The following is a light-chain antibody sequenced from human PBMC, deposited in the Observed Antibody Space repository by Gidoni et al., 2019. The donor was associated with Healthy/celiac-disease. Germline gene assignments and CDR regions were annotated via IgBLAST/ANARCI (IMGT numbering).Light chain of an antibody. CDR1: QSISSY. Sequence: DIPMSHSPSSLSASVGDRVTITCRASQSISSYLNWYQQKPGKAPKLLIYAASSLQSRVPSRFSGSGSGTDFTITISSMQPEDFATYYCQQSYSTPLTFGGGTKVEIK. CDR3: QQSYSTPLT. J-gene: IGKJ4*01. CDR2: AAS. V-gene: IGKV1-39*01.